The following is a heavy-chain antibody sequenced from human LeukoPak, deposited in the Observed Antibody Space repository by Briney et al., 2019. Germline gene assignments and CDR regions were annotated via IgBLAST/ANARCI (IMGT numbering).Heavy chain of an antibody. Sequence: GGSLRPSFAASGLPFNSYEMNWVRRAPGKGVGWVSYISSSGSTIYYADSVKGRFTISRDNAKKSLYLQMNSLRAEDTAVYYCARDSPGYLAYDSWGQGTLVTVSS. CDR1: GLPFNSYE. CDR3: ARDSPGYLAYDS. CDR2: ISSSGSTI. J-gene: IGHJ4*02. V-gene: IGHV3-48*03. D-gene: IGHD1-1*01.